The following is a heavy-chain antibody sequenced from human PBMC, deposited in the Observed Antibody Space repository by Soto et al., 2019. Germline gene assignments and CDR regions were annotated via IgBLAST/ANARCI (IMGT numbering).Heavy chain of an antibody. Sequence: KTSETLSLTCAVYGGSFSGYYWSWIRQPPGKGLEWIGEINHSGSTNYNPSLKSRVTISVDTSKNQFSLKLSSVTAADTAVYYCARGRILRFLEWSPPYYGMDVWGQGTTVTVSS. V-gene: IGHV4-34*01. CDR3: ARGRILRFLEWSPPYYGMDV. D-gene: IGHD3-3*01. CDR1: GGSFSGYY. J-gene: IGHJ6*02. CDR2: INHSGST.